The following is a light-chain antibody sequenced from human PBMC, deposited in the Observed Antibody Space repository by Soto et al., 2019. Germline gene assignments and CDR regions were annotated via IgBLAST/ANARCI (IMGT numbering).Light chain of an antibody. CDR1: QSVSSN. CDR3: LQDYNYPLT. J-gene: IGKJ4*01. CDR2: GAS. V-gene: IGKV3-15*01. Sequence: EIVMTQSPATLSVSPGERATLSCRASQSVSSNLAWYQQKPGQAPRLLIYGASTRVTGIPARFSGSGSGTEFTLTISSLQPEDFATYYCLQDYNYPLTFGGGTKVDIK.